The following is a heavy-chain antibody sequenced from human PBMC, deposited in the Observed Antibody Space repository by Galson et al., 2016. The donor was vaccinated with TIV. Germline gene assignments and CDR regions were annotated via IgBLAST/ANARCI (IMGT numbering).Heavy chain of an antibody. Sequence: SLRLSCAASGSSFSTYGMHWVRQSPGKALEWVAFISYDGSDKSYADSVKGRFTLSRDKSKNTLYLQMNSLRGEDTAVYYCARVKESYYFDYWGQGTLVTVSS. CDR1: GSSFSTYG. CDR3: ARVKESYYFDY. CDR2: ISYDGSDK. J-gene: IGHJ4*02. V-gene: IGHV3-30*19.